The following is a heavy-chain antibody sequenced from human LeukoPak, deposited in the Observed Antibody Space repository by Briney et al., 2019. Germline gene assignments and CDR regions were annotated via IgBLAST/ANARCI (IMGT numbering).Heavy chain of an antibody. CDR2: IYHSGST. V-gene: IGHV4-38-2*02. D-gene: IGHD6-6*01. Sequence: SETLSLTCTVSGYSISSGYYWGWIRQPPGKGLEWIGSIYHSGSTYYNPSLKSRVTMSVDTSKNQFSLKLSSVTAADTAVYYCARGGGSIAARRAFDIWGQGTMVTVSS. CDR3: ARGGGSIAARRAFDI. CDR1: GYSISSGYY. J-gene: IGHJ3*02.